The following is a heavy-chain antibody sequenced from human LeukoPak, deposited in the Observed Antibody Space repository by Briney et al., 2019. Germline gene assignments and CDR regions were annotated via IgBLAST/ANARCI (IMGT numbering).Heavy chain of an antibody. J-gene: IGHJ4*02. Sequence: GASVKVSCKASGYTFTSFYMHWVRQAPGQGLEWMGIFNPSGSSTTYAQKFQGRVTMTRDTSTSIVYMELSSLGSEDTAVYYCARAGENYYDFYYWGQGTLVTVPS. CDR2: FNPSGSST. CDR3: ARAGENYYDFYY. D-gene: IGHD1-26*01. V-gene: IGHV1-46*01. CDR1: GYTFTSFY.